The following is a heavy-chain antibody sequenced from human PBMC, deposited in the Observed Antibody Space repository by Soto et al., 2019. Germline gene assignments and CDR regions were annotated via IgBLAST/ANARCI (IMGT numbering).Heavy chain of an antibody. V-gene: IGHV3-23*01. CDR3: ATVMITFGGVIRSDAFDI. Sequence: EVQLLESGGGLVQPGGSLRLSCAASGFTFSRYAMSWVRQAPGKGLECVSAIIGSGGSTYYADSVKGRFTISRDNSKNTLYLQMSSLRAEYTAVYYSATVMITFGGVIRSDAFDIWGQGTMVTVS. J-gene: IGHJ3*02. CDR1: GFTFSRYA. CDR2: IIGSGGST. D-gene: IGHD3-16*01.